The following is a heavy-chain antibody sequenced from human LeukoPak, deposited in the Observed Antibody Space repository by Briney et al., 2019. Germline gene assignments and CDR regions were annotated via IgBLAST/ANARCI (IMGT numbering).Heavy chain of an antibody. V-gene: IGHV3-23*01. CDR3: AKTKYYDFWSGYYNFDY. J-gene: IGHJ4*02. CDR2: ISGSGGST. CDR1: GFTFSSYA. D-gene: IGHD3-3*01. Sequence: GGSLRLSCAASGFTFSSYAMSWVRQAPGKGLEWVSAISGSGGSTYYADSVRGRFTISRDNSKSTLSLQMNSLRAEDTAVYYCAKTKYYDFWSGYYNFDYWGQGTLVTVSS.